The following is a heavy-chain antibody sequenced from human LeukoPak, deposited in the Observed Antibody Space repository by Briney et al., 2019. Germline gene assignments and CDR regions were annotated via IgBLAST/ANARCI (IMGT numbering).Heavy chain of an antibody. CDR3: ARGSIVGAKTLGFGAFDI. Sequence: ASVKVSCKASGYTFTSYYMHWVRQAPGQGLEWMGIIDPSGGSRSYAQKFQGRVTMARDTSTSTVYMELSSLRSEDAAVYYCARGSIVGAKTLGFGAFDIWGQGTMVTVSS. D-gene: IGHD1-26*01. CDR1: GYTFTSYY. V-gene: IGHV1-46*01. CDR2: IDPSGGSR. J-gene: IGHJ3*02.